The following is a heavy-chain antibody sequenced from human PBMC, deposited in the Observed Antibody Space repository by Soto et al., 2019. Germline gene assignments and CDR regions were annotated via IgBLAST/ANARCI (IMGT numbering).Heavy chain of an antibody. J-gene: IGHJ4*02. D-gene: IGHD7-27*01. CDR1: GGSFSGYY. V-gene: IGHV4-34*01. CDR3: ARGWGRIFDY. CDR2: INHSGST. Sequence: QVQLQQCGAGLLKPSETLSLTCAVYGGSFSGYYWNWIRQPPGKGLVWIGEINHSGSTNYNPSLKSRVTISVGTSKNQFCLKLSSVTAADTAVYYCARGWGRIFDYWGQGTLVTVSS.